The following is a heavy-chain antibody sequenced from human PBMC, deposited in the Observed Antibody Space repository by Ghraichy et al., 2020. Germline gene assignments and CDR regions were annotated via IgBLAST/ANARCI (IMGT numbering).Heavy chain of an antibody. D-gene: IGHD5-12*01. Sequence: SETLSLTCTVSGGSISSGSYYWSWIRQPAGKGLEWIGRIYTSGSTNYNPSLKSRVTISVDTSKNQFSLKLSSVTAADTAVYYCARYSGYDLWSVYWGQGTLVTVSS. CDR3: ARYSGYDLWSVY. V-gene: IGHV4-61*02. J-gene: IGHJ4*02. CDR2: IYTSGST. CDR1: GGSISSGSYY.